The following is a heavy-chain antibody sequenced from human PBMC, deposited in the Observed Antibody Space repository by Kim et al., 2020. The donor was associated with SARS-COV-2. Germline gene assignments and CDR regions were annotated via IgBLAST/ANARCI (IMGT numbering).Heavy chain of an antibody. CDR3: ARDGVRYCSSTSCLGPFDI. J-gene: IGHJ3*02. V-gene: IGHV3-30-3*01. Sequence: GGSLRLSCAASGFTFSSYAMHWVRQAPGRGLEWVAVISYDGSNKYYADSVKGRFTISRDNSKNTLYLQMNSLRAEDTAVYYCARDGVRYCSSTSCLGPFDIWGQGTMVTVSS. CDR1: GFTFSSYA. CDR2: ISYDGSNK. D-gene: IGHD2-2*01.